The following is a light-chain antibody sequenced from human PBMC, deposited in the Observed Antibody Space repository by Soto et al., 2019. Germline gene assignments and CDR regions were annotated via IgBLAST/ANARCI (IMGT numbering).Light chain of an antibody. V-gene: IGKV1-39*01. CDR3: QQSFSPLWT. J-gene: IGKJ1*01. Sequence: DIQMTQSPSSLFASVGDRVTITGRASQSISNYLNWYQQKPGKAPKLLIYAASSMQSGVPSRFSGSGSETDFTLTISSLQPDDSATYYCQQSFSPLWTFGQGTKVEV. CDR2: AAS. CDR1: QSISNY.